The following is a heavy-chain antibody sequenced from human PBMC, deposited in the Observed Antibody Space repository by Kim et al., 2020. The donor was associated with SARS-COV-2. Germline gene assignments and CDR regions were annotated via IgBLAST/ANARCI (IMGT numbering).Heavy chain of an antibody. CDR2: ISAYNGNT. CDR1: GYTFTSYG. J-gene: IGHJ3*02. Sequence: ASVKVSCKASGYTFTSYGISWVRQAPGQGLEWMGWISAYNGNTNYAQKLQGRVTMTTDTSTSTAYMELRSLRSDYTAVYYCARYDWSYDAFDIWGQGTMVTVSS. V-gene: IGHV1-18*01. CDR3: ARYDWSYDAFDI. D-gene: IGHD3-9*01.